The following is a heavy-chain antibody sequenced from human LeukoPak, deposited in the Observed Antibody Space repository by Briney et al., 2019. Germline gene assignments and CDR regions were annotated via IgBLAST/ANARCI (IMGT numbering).Heavy chain of an antibody. J-gene: IGHJ6*03. CDR1: GFSFNIHW. CDR2: ISNDGSST. V-gene: IGHV3-74*01. Sequence: PGGCLRLSCAASGFSFNIHWMHWVRQAPGKGLVWVSRISNDGSSTIYAESVKGRFTISRDNANNKLYLQMKSLRGEDTAVYYCAREGELAGAYYMDVWGKGTTVTVSS. D-gene: IGHD3-10*01. CDR3: AREGELAGAYYMDV.